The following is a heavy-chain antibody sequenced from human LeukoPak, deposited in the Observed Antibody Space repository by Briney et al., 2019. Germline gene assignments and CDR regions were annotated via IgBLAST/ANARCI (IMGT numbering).Heavy chain of an antibody. CDR2: INPNSGGT. CDR3: ARDPDILGMPYYFDY. CDR1: GYTFTGYY. D-gene: IGHD1-14*01. Sequence: ASVKVSCKTSGYTFTGYYMHWVRQAPGQGLEWMGWINPNSGGTNYAQKFQGRVTMTRDTSISTAYMELSRLRSDDTAVYYCARDPDILGMPYYFDYWGQGTLVTVSS. V-gene: IGHV1-2*02. J-gene: IGHJ4*02.